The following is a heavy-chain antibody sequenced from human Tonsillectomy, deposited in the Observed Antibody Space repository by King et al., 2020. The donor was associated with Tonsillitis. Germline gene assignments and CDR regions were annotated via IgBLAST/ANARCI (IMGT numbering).Heavy chain of an antibody. CDR3: AKEGYYISSGHPGARGYGMDV. J-gene: IGHJ6*02. V-gene: IGHV3-9*01. CDR2: ISWYSGSI. CDR1: GFTFDDYA. Sequence: VQLVESGGGLVQPGRSLRLSCAASGFTFDDYAMHWVRQAPGKGLEWVSGISWYSGSIGYADSVKGRFTISRDNAKNSLYLQMNSLIAEDTALYYCAKEGYYISSGHPGARGYGMDVWGQGTTVTVSS. D-gene: IGHD3-22*01.